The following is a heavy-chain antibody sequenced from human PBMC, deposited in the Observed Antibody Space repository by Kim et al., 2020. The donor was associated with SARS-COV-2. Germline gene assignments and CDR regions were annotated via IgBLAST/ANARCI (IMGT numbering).Heavy chain of an antibody. V-gene: IGHV3-48*02. CDR3: VRDRMGGAFDM. CDR2: ITKSSTTI. J-gene: IGHJ3*02. Sequence: GGSLRLSCATSGFTFSAYDMNWVRQAPGKGLEWLSFITKSSTTIYYADSVKGRFTISRDNAKNSLYLQMNSLRDEDTALYYCVRDRMGGAFDMWGQVTMV. CDR1: GFTFSAYD. D-gene: IGHD3-16*01.